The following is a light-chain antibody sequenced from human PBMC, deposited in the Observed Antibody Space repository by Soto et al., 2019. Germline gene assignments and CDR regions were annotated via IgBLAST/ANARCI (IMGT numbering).Light chain of an antibody. V-gene: IGLV2-8*01. CDR3: MCYAGGNNWV. CDR1: SSDVGTHGY. CDR2: DVT. Sequence: QSALTQPPSASGSPGQSVTISCTGTSSDVGTHGYVSWYQQHAGKAPKLMIYDVTKRPSGVPDRFSGSKSANTASLTVSGLQAEDEADYYCMCYAGGNNWVFVGGTKVTVL. J-gene: IGLJ3*02.